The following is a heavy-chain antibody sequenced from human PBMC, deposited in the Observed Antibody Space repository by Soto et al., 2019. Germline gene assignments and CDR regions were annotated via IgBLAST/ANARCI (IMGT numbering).Heavy chain of an antibody. CDR2: IYYSGST. CDR1: GGSISSCGYY. J-gene: IGHJ3*02. D-gene: IGHD3-22*01. V-gene: IGHV4-31*03. Sequence: PSETLSLTCTVSGGSISSCGYYWSWIRQHPGKGLEWIGYIYYSGSTYYNPSLKSRVTISVDTSKNQFSLKLSSVTAADTAVYYCARDPRGYYYDSSGYYLDALDIWGQGTMVTVS. CDR3: ARDPRGYYYDSSGYYLDALDI.